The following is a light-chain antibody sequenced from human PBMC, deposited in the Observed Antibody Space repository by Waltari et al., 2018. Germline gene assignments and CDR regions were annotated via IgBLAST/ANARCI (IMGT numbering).Light chain of an antibody. CDR3: QQRSTWYT. V-gene: IGKV3-11*01. CDR2: DAS. CDR1: QSVNNY. Sequence: TPACRASQSVNNYLAWYQQKPGQAPRLLIYDASNRATGIPARFSGSGSGTDFTLTITSLEPEDFAVYYCQQRSTWYTFGQGTKLEIK. J-gene: IGKJ2*01.